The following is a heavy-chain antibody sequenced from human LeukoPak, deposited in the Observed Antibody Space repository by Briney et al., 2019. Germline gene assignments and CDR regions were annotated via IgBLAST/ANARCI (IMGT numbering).Heavy chain of an antibody. CDR3: AAKGNGYSGSYVFAH. D-gene: IGHD1-26*01. J-gene: IGHJ4*02. V-gene: IGHV3-66*01. CDR2: LYSSGST. Sequence: GGSLRLSCAASGSTASVNYMSWVRQAPGKGLEWVSVLYSSGSTNYADSVKGRFTISRDNSENTLSLQMNSLRVEDTAVYYCAAKGNGYSGSYVFAHWGQGTLVTVSS. CDR1: GSTASVNY.